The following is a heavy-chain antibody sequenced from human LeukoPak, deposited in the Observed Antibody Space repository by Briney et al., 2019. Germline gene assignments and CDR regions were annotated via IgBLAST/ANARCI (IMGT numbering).Heavy chain of an antibody. CDR3: ARALGGWYGGYYFDY. J-gene: IGHJ4*02. D-gene: IGHD6-19*01. CDR2: INYSGRT. V-gene: IGHV4-39*07. CDR1: DDSISSNRYF. Sequence: SETLSLTCTISDDSISSNRYFWAWVRQPPGKGLEWIGSINYSGRTYYNPSLKSRVTISVDTSKNQFSLKLSSVTAADTAVYYCARALGGWYGGYYFDYWGQGTLVTVSS.